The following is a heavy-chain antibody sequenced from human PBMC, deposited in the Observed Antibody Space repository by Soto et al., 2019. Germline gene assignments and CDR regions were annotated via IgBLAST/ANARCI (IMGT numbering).Heavy chain of an antibody. CDR2: ISYSGST. V-gene: IGHV4-39*01. CDR3: ATQGDEDVDTEMEHYGVAV. Sequence: QLQLQESGPGLVKPSETLSLTCTVSGGSISSSSYYWGWIRQPPGKGLEWIGSISYSGSTYYNPSLKSRVTIPVDTSKNQFSRKLSSVTASDTAVYYCATQGDEDVDTEMEHYGVAVWGRVTTVIVSS. CDR1: GGSISSSSYY. D-gene: IGHD5-18*01. J-gene: IGHJ6*02.